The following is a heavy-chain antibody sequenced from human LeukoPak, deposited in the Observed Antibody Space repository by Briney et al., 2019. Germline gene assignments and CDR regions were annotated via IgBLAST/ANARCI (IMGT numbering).Heavy chain of an antibody. CDR3: AKVVVVATITFDY. V-gene: IGHV3-23*01. J-gene: IGHJ4*02. CDR2: ISGSGGST. D-gene: IGHD5-12*01. Sequence: GGSLRLSCAASGFTFSSYSMNWVRQAPGKGLEWVSAISGSGGSTYYADSVKGRFTISRDNSKNTLYLQMNSLRAEDTAVYYCAKVVVVATITFDYWGQGTLVTVSS. CDR1: GFTFSSYS.